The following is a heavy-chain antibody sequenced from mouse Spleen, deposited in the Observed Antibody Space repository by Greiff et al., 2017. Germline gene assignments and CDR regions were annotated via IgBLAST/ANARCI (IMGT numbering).Heavy chain of an antibody. J-gene: IGHJ3*01. D-gene: IGHD3-1*01. V-gene: IGHV3-2*02. CDR1: GYSITSDYA. Sequence: VQLKESGPGLVKPSQSLSLTCTVTGYSITSDYAWNWIRQFPGNKLEWMGYISYSGSTSYNPSLKSRISITRDTSKNQFFLQLNSVTTEDTATYYCARSGDGGFAYWGQGTLVTVSA. CDR3: ARSGDGGFAY. CDR2: ISYSGST.